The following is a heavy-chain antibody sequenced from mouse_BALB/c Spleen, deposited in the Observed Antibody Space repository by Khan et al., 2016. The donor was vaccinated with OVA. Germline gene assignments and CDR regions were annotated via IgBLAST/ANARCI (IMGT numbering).Heavy chain of an antibody. V-gene: IGHV1-4*01. CDR1: GYTFTSYT. CDR2: INPSNDYT. Sequence: QIQLVQSGAELARPGASVKMSCKASGYTFTSYTIHWIKKRPGQGLEWMGYINPSNDYTNYNQKFKDKATLTTDKSSTTAYLRLSSLTSDDSAVYNCVRDGAYHRNDGWFAYWGQGTLVTVSA. CDR3: VRDGAYHRNDGWFAY. D-gene: IGHD2-14*01. J-gene: IGHJ3*01.